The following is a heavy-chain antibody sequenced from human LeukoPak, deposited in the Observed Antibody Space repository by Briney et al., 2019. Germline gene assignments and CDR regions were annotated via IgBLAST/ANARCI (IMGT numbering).Heavy chain of an antibody. V-gene: IGHV5-10-1*01. Sequence: GESLQISCEGSGYTFSAYWIGWVRQMPGKGLEWMGRIDPSDSYTNYSPSFQGHVTISADKSISTAYLQWSSLKASDTAMYYCARHLDYGHDYWGQGTLVTVSS. CDR3: ARHLDYGHDY. CDR2: IDPSDSYT. D-gene: IGHD4-17*01. CDR1: GYTFSAYW. J-gene: IGHJ4*02.